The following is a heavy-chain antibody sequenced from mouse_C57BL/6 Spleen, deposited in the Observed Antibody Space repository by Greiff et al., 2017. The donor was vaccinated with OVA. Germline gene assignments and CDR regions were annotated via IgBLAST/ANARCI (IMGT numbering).Heavy chain of an antibody. CDR2: IYPSDSET. CDR3: AREGELGGFDY. Sequence: VQLQQPGAELVRPGSSVKLSCKASGYTFTSYWMDWVKQRPGQGLEWIGNIYPSDSETHYNQKFKDKATLTVDKSSSTAYMQLSSLTSEDSAVYYCAREGELGGFDYWGQGTTLTVSS. CDR1: GYTFTSYW. D-gene: IGHD4-1*01. V-gene: IGHV1-61*01. J-gene: IGHJ2*01.